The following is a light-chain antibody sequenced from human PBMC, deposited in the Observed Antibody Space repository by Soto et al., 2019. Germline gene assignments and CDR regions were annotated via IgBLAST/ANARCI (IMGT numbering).Light chain of an antibody. CDR3: SSYTSSNTYV. CDR2: EVS. V-gene: IGLV2-14*01. Sequence: QSALTQPASVSGSPGQSITISCIGTSSDVGDYNYVSWYQQHPGKAPKLMIYEVSNRPSGVSNRFSGSKSGSTASLTISGLQAEDEADYYCSSYTSSNTYVFGTGTKVTVL. J-gene: IGLJ1*01. CDR1: SSDVGDYNY.